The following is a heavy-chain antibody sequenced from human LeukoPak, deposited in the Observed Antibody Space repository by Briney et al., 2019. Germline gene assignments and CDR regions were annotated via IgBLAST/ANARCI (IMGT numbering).Heavy chain of an antibody. CDR3: ARAEYSSSWYSPYYFDY. J-gene: IGHJ4*02. Sequence: PSETLSLTCTVSGGSISSYYWSWIRQPAGKGLEWIGRIYTSGSTNYNPSLKSRVTMSVDTSKNQFSLKLSSVTAADTAVYYCARAEYSSSWYSPYYFDYWGQGTLVTVSS. V-gene: IGHV4-4*07. CDR1: GGSISSYY. D-gene: IGHD6-13*01. CDR2: IYTSGST.